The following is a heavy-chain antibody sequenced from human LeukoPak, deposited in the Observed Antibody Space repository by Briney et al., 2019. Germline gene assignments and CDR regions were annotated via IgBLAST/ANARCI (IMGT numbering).Heavy chain of an antibody. D-gene: IGHD1-26*01. CDR3: ARDPYSGGYGADYYYYMDV. CDR1: GFIFSSYN. V-gene: IGHV3-21*01. Sequence: PGGSLRLSCSASGFIFSSYNMNWVRQAPGQALEWVSSITSSSSHTFYADSVSGRYTIFRDNAQKSLYLQMDSLTAEDTAVYYCARDPYSGGYGADYYYYMDVWGKGTTVTVSS. J-gene: IGHJ6*03. CDR2: ITSSSSHT.